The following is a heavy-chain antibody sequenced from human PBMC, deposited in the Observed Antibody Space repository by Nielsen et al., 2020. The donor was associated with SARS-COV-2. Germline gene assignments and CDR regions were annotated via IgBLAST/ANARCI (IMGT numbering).Heavy chain of an antibody. CDR2: IYYSGST. J-gene: IGHJ4*02. CDR3: ARERGIVVVPAAPEADIVVVVAASYSDY. CDR1: GGSISSYY. Sequence: SETLSLTCTVSGGSISSYYWSWIRQPPGKGLEWIGYIYYSGSTNYNPSLKSRVTISVDTSKNQFSLKLSSVTAADTAVYYCARERGIVVVPAAPEADIVVVVAASYSDYWGQGTLVTVSS. V-gene: IGHV4-59*13. D-gene: IGHD2-15*01.